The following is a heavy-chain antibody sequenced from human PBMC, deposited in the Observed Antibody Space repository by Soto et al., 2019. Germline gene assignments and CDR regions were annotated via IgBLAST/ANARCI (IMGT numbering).Heavy chain of an antibody. D-gene: IGHD3-10*01. V-gene: IGHV3-48*03. CDR1: GFTFSSYE. CDR3: ARELWFGELLYSGYFDY. CDR2: ISSSGSTI. Sequence: EVQLVESGGGLVQPGGSLRLSCAASGFTFSSYEMNWVRQAPGKGLEWVSYISSSGSTIYYADSVKGRFTISRDNAKTSLYLQMNSLRAEDTAVYYCARELWFGELLYSGYFDYWGQGTLVTVSS. J-gene: IGHJ4*02.